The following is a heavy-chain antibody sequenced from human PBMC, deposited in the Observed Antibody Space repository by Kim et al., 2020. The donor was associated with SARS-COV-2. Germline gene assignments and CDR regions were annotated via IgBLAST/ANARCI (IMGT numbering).Heavy chain of an antibody. CDR1: GGSISSYY. CDR3: ARSPTGIFGVFTHFDS. V-gene: IGHV4-59*01. Sequence: SETLSLTCTVSGGSISSYYWSWIRQPPGKGLEWIGYIYYSGSTNYNPSLKSRVTISVDTSKNQFSLKLSSVTAADTAVYYCARSPTGIFGVFTHFDSWG. D-gene: IGHD3-3*01. J-gene: IGHJ4*01. CDR2: IYYSGST.